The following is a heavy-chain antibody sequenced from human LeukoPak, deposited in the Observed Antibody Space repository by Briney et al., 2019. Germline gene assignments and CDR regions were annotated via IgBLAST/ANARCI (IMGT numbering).Heavy chain of an antibody. CDR3: ARGRLSDDLEWLLPVPFDP. J-gene: IGHJ5*02. D-gene: IGHD3-3*01. CDR2: MNPNSGNT. CDR1: GYTFTSYD. V-gene: IGHV1-8*01. Sequence: ASVKVSCKASGYTFTSYDINWMRQATGQGLEWMGWMNPNSGNTGYAQKFQGRVTMTRNTSISTAYMELSSLRSEDTAVYYCARGRLSDDLEWLLPVPFDPWGQGTLVTVSS.